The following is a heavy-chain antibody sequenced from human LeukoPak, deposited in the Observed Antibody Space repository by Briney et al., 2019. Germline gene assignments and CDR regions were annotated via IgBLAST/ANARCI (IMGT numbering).Heavy chain of an antibody. Sequence: PGGSLRLSCAASGFTFSNYWMHWVRQAPGKGLVWVSRISSDESITSYADFVKGRFTISRDNAKNTLFLQMNGLRAEDTAVYYCARVSLSGGCLSNWGQGTLVTVSS. CDR2: ISSDESIT. CDR3: ARVSLSGGCLSN. V-gene: IGHV3-74*01. J-gene: IGHJ4*02. CDR1: GFTFSNYW. D-gene: IGHD6-19*01.